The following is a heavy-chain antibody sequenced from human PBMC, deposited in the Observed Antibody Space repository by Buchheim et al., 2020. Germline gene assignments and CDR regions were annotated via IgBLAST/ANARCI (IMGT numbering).Heavy chain of an antibody. CDR1: GFTFNNYA. CDR3: AKGLTTSTSPFDY. J-gene: IGHJ4*02. D-gene: IGHD1-1*01. Sequence: EVQLLESGGDLVQPGGSLRLSCAASGFTFNNYAMSWVRQAPGKGLEWVSGISGSGDSTFYADSVKGRFTISRDNSKNTVYLQMNSLRAEDTAVYYRAKGLTTSTSPFDYWGQGT. V-gene: IGHV3-23*01. CDR2: ISGSGDST.